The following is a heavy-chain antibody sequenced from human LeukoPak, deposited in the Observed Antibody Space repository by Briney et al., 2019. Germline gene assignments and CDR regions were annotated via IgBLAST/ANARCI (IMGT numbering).Heavy chain of an antibody. CDR2: IRYDGSNK. CDR3: AKDRPTSGWYRYFDY. D-gene: IGHD6-19*01. J-gene: IGHJ4*02. CDR1: GFTFSSYG. Sequence: TGGSLRLSCAASGFTFSSYGMHWVRQAPGKGLEGVAFIRYDGSNKYYADSVKGRFTISRDNSKNTLYLQMNSLRAEDTAVYYCAKDRPTSGWYRYFDYWGQGTLVTVSS. V-gene: IGHV3-30*02.